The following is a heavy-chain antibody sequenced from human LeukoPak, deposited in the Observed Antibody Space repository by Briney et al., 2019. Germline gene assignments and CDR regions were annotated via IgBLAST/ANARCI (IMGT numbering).Heavy chain of an antibody. CDR2: ISGSGGST. J-gene: IGHJ6*03. D-gene: IGHD1-26*01. V-gene: IGHV3-23*01. CDR3: ARQWELSYYYMDV. Sequence: PGGSLRLSCAASGFTFSRYAMSWVRQAPGKGLEWVSAISGSGGSTYYADSVKGRFTISRDNSKNTLYLQMNSLRAEDTAVYYCARQWELSYYYMDVWGKGTTVTVSS. CDR1: GFTFSRYA.